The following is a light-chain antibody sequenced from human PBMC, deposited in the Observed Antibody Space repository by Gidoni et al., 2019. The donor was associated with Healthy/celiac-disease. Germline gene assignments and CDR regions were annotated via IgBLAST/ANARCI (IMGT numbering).Light chain of an antibody. Sequence: DIQMTQSPSSLSASIGDRVPITCRASQSISSYLNWYQQKPGKAPKLLIYAASSLQSWVPSRFSGSGSGTDFTLTISSLQSEDFATYYCQQSYSTPETFGQGTKVEIK. CDR3: QQSYSTPET. CDR1: QSISSY. V-gene: IGKV1-39*01. J-gene: IGKJ1*01. CDR2: AAS.